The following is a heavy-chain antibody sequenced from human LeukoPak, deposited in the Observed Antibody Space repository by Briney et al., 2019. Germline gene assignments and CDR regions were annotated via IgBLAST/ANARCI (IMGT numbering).Heavy chain of an antibody. V-gene: IGHV3-30-3*01. CDR3: ARGKFFDI. CDR2: ISDDGTNR. CDR1: AFTFSHYP. J-gene: IGHJ3*02. Sequence: GGSLRLSCEASAFTFSHYPMDWVRQAPGKGVEWVAIISDDGTNRYYADSVKGRFTISRDDSNNTVYLQMNSLRVDDTAIYFCARGKFFDIWGQGTMVTVSS.